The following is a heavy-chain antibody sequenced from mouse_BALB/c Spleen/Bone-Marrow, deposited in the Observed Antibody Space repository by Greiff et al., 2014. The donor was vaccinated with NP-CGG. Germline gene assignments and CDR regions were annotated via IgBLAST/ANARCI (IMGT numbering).Heavy chain of an antibody. Sequence: VQLQESGAELVKPGASVKLSCRASGYTFTNYYMYWVKQRPGQGLEWIGEINPNNGGTNFNEKFKSKATLTVDKSSSTAYMQLSSLTSEDSAVYYCTRLPHWGQGTSVTVSS. J-gene: IGHJ4*01. CDR1: GYTFTNYY. D-gene: IGHD5-1*01. CDR2: INPNNGGT. V-gene: IGHV1S81*02. CDR3: TRLPH.